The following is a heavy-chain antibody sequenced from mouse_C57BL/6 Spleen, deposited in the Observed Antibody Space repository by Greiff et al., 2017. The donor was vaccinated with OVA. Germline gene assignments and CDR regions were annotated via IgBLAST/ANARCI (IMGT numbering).Heavy chain of an antibody. V-gene: IGHV1-54*01. CDR3: ARDHGRDFDY. CDR2: INPGSGGT. J-gene: IGHJ2*01. Sequence: QVQLQQSGAELVRPGTSVKVSCKASGYAFTNYLIEWVKQRPGQGLEWIGVINPGSGGTNYNEKFKGKATLTADKSSSTAYMQLSSLTSEDSAVYYCARDHGRDFDYWGQGTTLTVSS. CDR1: GYAFTNYL.